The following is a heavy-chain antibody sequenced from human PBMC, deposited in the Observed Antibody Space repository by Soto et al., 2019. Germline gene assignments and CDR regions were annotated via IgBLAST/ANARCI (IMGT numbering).Heavy chain of an antibody. CDR1: GFTFSSYN. V-gene: IGHV3-48*01. Sequence: GGSLRLSCAASGFTFSSYNMNWVRQAPGKGLEWVSYISSSSSTIYYADSVKGRFTISRDNAKNSLYLQMNSLRAEDTAVYYCARDSPPRSIDYSGQGTLVTVSS. CDR3: ARDSPPRSIDY. CDR2: ISSSSSTI. J-gene: IGHJ4*02.